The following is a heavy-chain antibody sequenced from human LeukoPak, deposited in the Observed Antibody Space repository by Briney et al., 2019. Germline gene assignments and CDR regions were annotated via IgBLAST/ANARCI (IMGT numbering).Heavy chain of an antibody. CDR1: GFTVSSNY. D-gene: IGHD1-26*01. CDR2: ISYDGSNK. J-gene: IGHJ4*02. Sequence: GGSLRLSCAASGFTVSSNYMSWVRQAPGKGLEWVAVISYDGSNKFHADSVKGRFTISRDSSTVYLQMNSLRAEDTAVYYCARDRYGWELPIDYWGQGALVTVSS. CDR3: ARDRYGWELPIDY. V-gene: IGHV3-30*03.